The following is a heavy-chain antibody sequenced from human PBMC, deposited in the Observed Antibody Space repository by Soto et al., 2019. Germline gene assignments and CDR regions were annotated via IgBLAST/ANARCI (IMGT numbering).Heavy chain of an antibody. CDR2: IMPIFGTA. J-gene: IGHJ6*02. D-gene: IGHD2-2*01. Sequence: QVQVVQSGAEVKKPGSSVKVSCKTSGGTFSNAAISWVRQAPGQGLEWMGGIMPIFGTADYAQKFQGRVTIAASESTSTAYLGLRSLKSADTAFYYCASHKYRAQLGVNHYYIIAVWGHGTTVTVTS. CDR1: GGTFSNAA. V-gene: IGHV1-69*12. CDR3: ASHKYRAQLGVNHYYIIAV.